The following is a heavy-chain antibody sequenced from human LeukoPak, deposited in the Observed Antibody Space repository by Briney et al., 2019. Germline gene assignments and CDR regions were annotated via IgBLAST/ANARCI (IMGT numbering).Heavy chain of an antibody. V-gene: IGHV4-34*01. J-gene: IGHJ5*02. Sequence: SETLSLTCSLHGGSFSCYYRSSIRQPPGKVLEWIGEINHSGSTNYNPSLKSQVTISVNTSNNQFVLKQSSVTAADTAVYYCARGGYDFWSGYYISRGPTLNWFDPWGQGTLVTVSS. CDR1: GGSFSCYY. CDR2: INHSGST. D-gene: IGHD3-3*01. CDR3: ARGGYDFWSGYYISRGPTLNWFDP.